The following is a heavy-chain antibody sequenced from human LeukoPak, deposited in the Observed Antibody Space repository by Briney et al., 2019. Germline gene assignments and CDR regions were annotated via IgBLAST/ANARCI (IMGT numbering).Heavy chain of an antibody. Sequence: SETLSLTCTVSGGSISSYYWSWIRQPPGKGLEWIGYIYYSGSTNYNPSLKSRVTISVDTSKNQFSLKLSSATAADTAVYYCAGVVAAAGTPLYYGMDVWGQGTTVTVSS. J-gene: IGHJ6*02. V-gene: IGHV4-59*08. CDR3: AGVVAAAGTPLYYGMDV. CDR2: IYYSGST. CDR1: GGSISSYY. D-gene: IGHD6-13*01.